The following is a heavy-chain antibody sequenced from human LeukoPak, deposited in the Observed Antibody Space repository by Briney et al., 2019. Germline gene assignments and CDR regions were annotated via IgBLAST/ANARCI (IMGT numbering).Heavy chain of an antibody. CDR2: INPNSGGT. Sequence: ASVKVSCKASGYTFTGYYMHWVRQAPGQGLEWMGWINPNSGGTNYAQKLQGRVTMTRDTSISTAYMELSRLRSDDTAVYYCARNKGGGEQRRAPFVWFAPWGKEPLVPFPP. V-gene: IGHV1-2*02. J-gene: IGHJ5*02. CDR1: GYTFTGYY. D-gene: IGHD3-16*01. CDR3: ARNKGGGEQRRAPFVWFAP.